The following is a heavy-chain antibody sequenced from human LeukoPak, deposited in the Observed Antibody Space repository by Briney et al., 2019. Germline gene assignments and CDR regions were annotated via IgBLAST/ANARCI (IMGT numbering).Heavy chain of an antibody. CDR2: ISDSGST. CDR1: GGSVSSYY. D-gene: IGHD2-15*01. J-gene: IGHJ4*02. Sequence: SETLSLTCTVSGGSVSSYYWSWIRQPPEQGLEWIGYISDSGSTNYNPFLKSRITISVDTAGNQFSLWLSSVTAADTAVYYCARKISYISVFDYWGQGTLVTVSS. CDR3: ARKISYISVFDY. V-gene: IGHV4-59*02.